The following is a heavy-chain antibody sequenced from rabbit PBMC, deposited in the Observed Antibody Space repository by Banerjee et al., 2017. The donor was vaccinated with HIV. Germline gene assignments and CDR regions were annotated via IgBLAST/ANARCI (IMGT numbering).Heavy chain of an antibody. CDR2: IGAVST. J-gene: IGHJ4*01. Sequence: QEQLEESGGDLVKPEGSLTLTCTASGFSFSSSYWICWVRQAPGKGLEWIACIGAVSTYYATWAKGRFTISKTSSTTVTLQMTSLTAADTATYFCARDAGYAGSNLWGQGTLVTVS. CDR1: GFSFSSSYW. V-gene: IGHV1S45*01. CDR3: ARDAGYAGSNL. D-gene: IGHD4-2*01.